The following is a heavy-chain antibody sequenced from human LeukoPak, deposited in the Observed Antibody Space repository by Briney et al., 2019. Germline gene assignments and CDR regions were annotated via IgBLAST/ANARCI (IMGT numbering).Heavy chain of an antibody. CDR2: IYYSGST. J-gene: IGHJ4*02. D-gene: IGHD5-18*01. CDR1: GGSISSYY. Sequence: SETLSLTCTVSGGSISSYYWSWIRQPPGKGLEWIGYIYYSGSTNCNPSLKSRVTISVDTSKNQFSLKLSSVTAADTAVYYCARVGDTAMVYFDYWGQGTLVTVSS. CDR3: ARVGDTAMVYFDY. V-gene: IGHV4-59*01.